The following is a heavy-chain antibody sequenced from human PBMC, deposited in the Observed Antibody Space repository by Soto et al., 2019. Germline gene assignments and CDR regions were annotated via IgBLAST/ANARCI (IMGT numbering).Heavy chain of an antibody. Sequence: GGSLRLSCAASGFTFSSYARSWVRQAPGKGLEWVSAISGSGGSTYYADSVKGRFTISRDNSKNTLYLQMNSLRAEDTAVYYCAKDQLGYYDSSGYYLFDYWGQGTLVTVSS. D-gene: IGHD3-22*01. CDR1: GFTFSSYA. CDR2: ISGSGGST. V-gene: IGHV3-23*01. J-gene: IGHJ4*02. CDR3: AKDQLGYYDSSGYYLFDY.